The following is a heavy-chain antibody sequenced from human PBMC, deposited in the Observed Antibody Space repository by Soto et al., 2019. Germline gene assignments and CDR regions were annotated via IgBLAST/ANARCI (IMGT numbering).Heavy chain of an antibody. V-gene: IGHV1-69*06. CDR1: GGTFSSYA. Sequence: QVQLVQSGAEVKKPGSSVKVSCKASGGTFSSYAISWVRQAPGQGLEWMGGIIPIFGTANYAQKFQGRVTTTADKSTSTAYMELSSLRSEDTAVYYCARSYYDILPGYSSLYYYGMDVWGQGTTVTVSS. J-gene: IGHJ6*02. CDR3: ARSYYDILPGYSSLYYYGMDV. CDR2: IIPIFGTA. D-gene: IGHD3-9*01.